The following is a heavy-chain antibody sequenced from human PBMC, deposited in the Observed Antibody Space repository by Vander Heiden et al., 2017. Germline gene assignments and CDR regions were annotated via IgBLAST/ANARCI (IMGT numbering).Heavy chain of an antibody. D-gene: IGHD1-1*01. V-gene: IGHV3-33*05. CDR2: IPHDASYK. J-gene: IGHJ4*02. CDR3: ARDDDNDANNLDY. Sequence: VQLVESGGGAVQPGRAVRLSCEASGFIFSNCGMHWVRQDPGKGLEWLAVIPHDASYKRHAESVERRFTISRDNSRNTLYLQMNNLRVEDTATYYCARDDDNDANNLDYWGQGTLVTVS. CDR1: GFIFSNCG.